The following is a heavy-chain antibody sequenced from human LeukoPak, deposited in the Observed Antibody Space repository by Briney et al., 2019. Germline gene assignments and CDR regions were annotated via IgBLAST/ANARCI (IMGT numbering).Heavy chain of an antibody. J-gene: IGHJ4*01. D-gene: IGHD1-26*01. CDR1: GFXFNNYW. CDR3: ARGAPIPGVDY. V-gene: IGHV3-74*01. Sequence: GGSLRLSCVASGFXFNNYWMHWVRQAPGKGLVWVSDINNDGSGTRYADSVKGRFTISRDNAKNTLYLQMNSLSAEDTAVYYCARGAPIPGVDYWGQGSLVTVSS. CDR2: INNDGSGT.